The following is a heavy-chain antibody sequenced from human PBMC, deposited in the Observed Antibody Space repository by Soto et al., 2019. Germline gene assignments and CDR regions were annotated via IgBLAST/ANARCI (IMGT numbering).Heavy chain of an antibody. D-gene: IGHD1-20*01. CDR1: GGSISNNY. CDR2: IYSNGRT. J-gene: IGHJ4*02. V-gene: IGHV4-4*07. Sequence: PSETLSLTCNVSGGSISNNYWTWIRQPAGKGLEWIGRIYSNGRTNFNPSLKSRISMSIDTSKNQFSLKVSGVSAADTAVYYCATSQKGYNWNYFDHWGQGALVTVSS. CDR3: ATSQKGYNWNYFDH.